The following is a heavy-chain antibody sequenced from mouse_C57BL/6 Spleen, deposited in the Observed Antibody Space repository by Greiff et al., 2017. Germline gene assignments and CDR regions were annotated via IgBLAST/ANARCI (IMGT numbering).Heavy chain of an antibody. J-gene: IGHJ2*01. CDR3: ARENYYGSSTAFDY. V-gene: IGHV1-82*01. CDR1: GYAFSSSW. CDR2: IYPGDGDT. Sequence: VQLQESGPELVKPGASVKISCKASGYAFSSSWMNWVKQRPGKGLEWIGRIYPGDGDTNYNGKFKGKATLTADKSSSTAYMQLSSLNSEDSAVYFCARENYYGSSTAFDYWGQGTTLTVSS. D-gene: IGHD1-1*01.